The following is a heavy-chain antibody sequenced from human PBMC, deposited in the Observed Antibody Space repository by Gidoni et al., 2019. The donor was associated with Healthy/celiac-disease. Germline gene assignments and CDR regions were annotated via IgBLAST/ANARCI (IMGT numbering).Heavy chain of an antibody. CDR3: ARDQSRAYWYFDL. J-gene: IGHJ2*01. CDR2: IYTSGST. CDR1: GGSISSYY. V-gene: IGHV4-4*07. Sequence: QVQLQESGPGLAKPSETLSLTCTVSGGSISSYYWSWIRQPAGKGLEWIGRIYTSGSTNYNPSLKSRVTMSVDTSKNQFSLKLNSVTAADTALYYCARDQSRAYWYFDLWGRGTLVTVSS.